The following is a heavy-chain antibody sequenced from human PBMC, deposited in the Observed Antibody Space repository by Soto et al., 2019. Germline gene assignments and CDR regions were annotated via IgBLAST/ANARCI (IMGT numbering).Heavy chain of an antibody. CDR2: IYPGDFDT. J-gene: IGHJ6*02. Sequence: PGESLKISGNGSGYSFTTYWIGWVRQMPGKGLEWMGIIYPGDFDTRYSPSFQGQVTISADRSISTAYLQWSSLKASDTAMYYCARLDNGVSTIAWYDGIVVWVQGTKLTV. D-gene: IGHD5-12*01. CDR1: GYSFTTYW. V-gene: IGHV5-51*01. CDR3: ARLDNGVSTIAWYDGIVV.